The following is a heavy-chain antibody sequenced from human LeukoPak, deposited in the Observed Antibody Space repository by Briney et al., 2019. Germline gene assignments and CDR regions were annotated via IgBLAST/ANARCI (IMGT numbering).Heavy chain of an antibody. V-gene: IGHV4-4*02. Sequence: PSGTLSLTCAASGGSISSSNWWSWVRQPPGKGLEWIGEIYHSGSTNYNPSLKSRVTISVDKSKNQFSLKLSSVTAADTAVYYCARSSSSGWLDDAFDIWGQGTMVTVSS. CDR2: IYHSGST. CDR1: GGSISSSNW. CDR3: ARSSSSGWLDDAFDI. D-gene: IGHD6-19*01. J-gene: IGHJ3*02.